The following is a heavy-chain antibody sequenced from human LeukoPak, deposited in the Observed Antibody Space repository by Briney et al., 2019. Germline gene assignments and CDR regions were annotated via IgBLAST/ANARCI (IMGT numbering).Heavy chain of an antibody. CDR3: ARAYCSSTSCYTPDAFDI. D-gene: IGHD2-2*02. V-gene: IGHV3-48*03. CDR1: GFTFSSYE. Sequence: GGSLRLSCAASGFTFSSYEMNWVRQAPGKGLEWVSYISSSGSTIYYADSVKGRFTISRDNAKNSLYLQMNNLRAEDTAVYYCARAYCSSTSCYTPDAFDIWGQGTMVTVSS. CDR2: ISSSGSTI. J-gene: IGHJ3*02.